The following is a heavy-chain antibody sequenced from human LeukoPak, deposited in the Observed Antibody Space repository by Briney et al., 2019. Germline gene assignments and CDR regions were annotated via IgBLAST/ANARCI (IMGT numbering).Heavy chain of an antibody. Sequence: ASVKFSCKASGYIFTSYDINWVRQATGQGLEWMGWVNPISGNTGYARKFQGRVTMTTNDSVTTAYMELRSLKSEDTAVYYCAKDSQYYDFWSRYSYYSYYYMDVWGKGTTVTVSS. CDR2: VNPISGNT. CDR1: GYIFTSYD. CDR3: AKDSQYYDFWSRYSYYSYYYMDV. V-gene: IGHV1-8*01. D-gene: IGHD3-3*01. J-gene: IGHJ6*03.